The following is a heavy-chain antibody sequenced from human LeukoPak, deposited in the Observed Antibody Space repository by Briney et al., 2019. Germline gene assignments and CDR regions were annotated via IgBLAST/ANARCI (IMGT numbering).Heavy chain of an antibody. D-gene: IGHD5-18*01. CDR1: GGSFSGYY. Sequence: SETLSLTCAVYGGSFSGYYWSWIRQPPGKGLEWIGEINHSGSTNYNPSLKSRVTISVDTSKNQFSLKLSSVTAADTAVYYCARVRIQIWQEGTVFDYWGQGTLVTVSS. CDR3: ARVRIQIWQEGTVFDY. J-gene: IGHJ4*02. V-gene: IGHV4-34*01. CDR2: INHSGST.